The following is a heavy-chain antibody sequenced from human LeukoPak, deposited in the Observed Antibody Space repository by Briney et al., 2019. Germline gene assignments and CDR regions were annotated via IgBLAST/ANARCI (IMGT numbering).Heavy chain of an antibody. V-gene: IGHV4-59*08. CDR3: ARHPFATPFDH. Sequence: SETLSLTCAVSGVPISSFYWSWIRQPPGKGLQWLGYVFDTGDTNYNPSLKGRVTVSLDTSKDLVSLRLTCVTAADTAVYYCARHPFATPFDHWGRGTLVTVSS. CDR2: VFDTGDT. D-gene: IGHD2-15*01. CDR1: GVPISSFY. J-gene: IGHJ4*02.